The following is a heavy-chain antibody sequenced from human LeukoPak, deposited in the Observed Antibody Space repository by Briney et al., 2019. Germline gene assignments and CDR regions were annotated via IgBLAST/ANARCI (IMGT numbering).Heavy chain of an antibody. CDR2: IIPIFGIA. D-gene: IGHD3-22*01. Sequence: ASVKVSCKASGGTFSSYAISWVRQAPGQGLEWMGRIIPIFGIANYAQKFQGRVTITADKSTSTAYMELSSLRSEDTAVYYCARDSTLDDYYDSSGYYGWETWFDYWGQGTLVTVSS. V-gene: IGHV1-69*04. J-gene: IGHJ4*02. CDR3: ARDSTLDDYYDSSGYYGWETWFDY. CDR1: GGTFSSYA.